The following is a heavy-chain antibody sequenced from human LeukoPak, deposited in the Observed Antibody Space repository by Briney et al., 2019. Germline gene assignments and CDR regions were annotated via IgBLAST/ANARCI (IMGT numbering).Heavy chain of an antibody. CDR3: ARPLPNPRFLEWLPKDY. V-gene: IGHV4-34*01. D-gene: IGHD3-3*01. CDR2: INHSGST. CDR1: GGSFSGYY. J-gene: IGHJ4*02. Sequence: SETLSLTCAVYGGSFSGYYWSWIRQPPGKGLEWIGEINHSGSTNYNPSLKSRVTISVDTSKNQLSLKLSSVTAADTAVYYCARPLPNPRFLEWLPKDYWGQGTLVTVSS.